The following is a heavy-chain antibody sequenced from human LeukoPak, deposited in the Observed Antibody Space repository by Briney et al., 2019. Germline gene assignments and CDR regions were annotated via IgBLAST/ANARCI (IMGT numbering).Heavy chain of an antibody. J-gene: IGHJ4*02. Sequence: GGSPRLSCAASGFTFSSYAMSWVRQAPGKGLEWVSAISGSGGSTYYADSVKGRFTISRDNSKNTLYLQMNSLRAEDTAVYYCAKAVATYYYDSSGYYYFDYWGQGTLVTVSS. D-gene: IGHD3-22*01. CDR3: AKAVATYYYDSSGYYYFDY. V-gene: IGHV3-23*01. CDR2: ISGSGGST. CDR1: GFTFSSYA.